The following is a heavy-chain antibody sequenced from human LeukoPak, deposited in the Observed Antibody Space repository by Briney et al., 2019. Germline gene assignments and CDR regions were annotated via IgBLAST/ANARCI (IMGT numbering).Heavy chain of an antibody. J-gene: IGHJ4*02. CDR2: ISWNGGRT. CDR3: ARDYCSGGSCYGGHDY. D-gene: IGHD2-15*01. CDR1: GFTFDDYG. V-gene: IGHV3-20*04. Sequence: GGSLRLSCAASGFTFDDYGMSWVRQAPGKGLEWVSGISWNGGRTGYADSVMGRFTISRDSAKNSLYLQMNSLRAEDTAFYYCARDYCSGGSCYGGHDYWGQGTLVTVSS.